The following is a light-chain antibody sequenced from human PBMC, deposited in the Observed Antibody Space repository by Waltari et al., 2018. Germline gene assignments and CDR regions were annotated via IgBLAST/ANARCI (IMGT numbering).Light chain of an antibody. Sequence: QSVLIQPPSASGTPRPRVTIPCSGGRSNIGSSTVNWSQQLPGTAPKLLIHSNDQRPSGVPDRISGSKSGTSASLAISGLQSEDEAHYFCAAWDGSLNGLVFGGGTELTVL. J-gene: IGLJ2*01. CDR2: SND. CDR1: RSNIGSST. V-gene: IGLV1-44*01. CDR3: AAWDGSLNGLV.